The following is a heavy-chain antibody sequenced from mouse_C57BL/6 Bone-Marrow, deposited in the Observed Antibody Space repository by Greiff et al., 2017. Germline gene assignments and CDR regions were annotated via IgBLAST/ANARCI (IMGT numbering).Heavy chain of an antibody. CDR1: GYTFTSYW. J-gene: IGHJ2*01. D-gene: IGHD1-1*01. CDR2: IDPSDSYT. CDR3: ARPGSSSFDY. V-gene: IGHV1-59*01. Sequence: QVQLQQPGAELVRPGTSVKLSCKASGYTFTSYWMHWVKQRPGQGLVWIGVIDPSDSYTNYNQKFKGKATLTVDTSSSTAYMQLSSLTSEDSAVYYCARPGSSSFDYRGQGTTLTVSS.